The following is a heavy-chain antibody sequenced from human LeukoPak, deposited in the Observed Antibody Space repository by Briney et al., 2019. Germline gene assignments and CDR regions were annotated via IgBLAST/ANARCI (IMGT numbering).Heavy chain of an antibody. CDR1: GFTFSSYG. CDR3: GRVGAYYGSGSYSDY. V-gene: IGHV3-30*03. CDR2: ISYDGSNK. Sequence: PGGSLRLSCAASGFTFSSYGMHWVRQAPGKGLEWVAVISYDGSNKYYADSVKGRFTISRDNAKKSLYLQMNSLRAEDTAVYYCGRVGAYYGSGSYSDYWGQGTLVTVSS. J-gene: IGHJ4*02. D-gene: IGHD3-10*01.